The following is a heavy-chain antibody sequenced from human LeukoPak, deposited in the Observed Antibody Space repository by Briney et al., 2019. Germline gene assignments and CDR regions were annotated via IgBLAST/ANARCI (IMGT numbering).Heavy chain of an antibody. V-gene: IGHV4-38-2*01. CDR3: ARRHSSGWLFDY. D-gene: IGHD6-19*01. J-gene: IGHJ4*02. CDR1: GYSTSSGYY. CDR2: VYHSGST. Sequence: PSETLSLTCAVSGYSTSSGYYWGWVRQPPGKGLEWIGNVYHSGSTFYNPSLKSRVTMSVDTSKNQFSLKLSSVTAADTAVYYCARRHSSGWLFDYWDQGTLVTVSS.